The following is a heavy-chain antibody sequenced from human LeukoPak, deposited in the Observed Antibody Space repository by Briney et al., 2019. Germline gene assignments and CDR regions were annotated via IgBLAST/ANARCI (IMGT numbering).Heavy chain of an antibody. Sequence: GGSLTLSCAASGFTFSSYAMSWVRQAPGKGLEWVSVISGSGGTTKYGVSVKGRFTISRDNSKNTLYLQMNSLRAEDTAVYYCAKGGAYYYDSSGYPTYYFEYWGQGTLVTVSS. CDR1: GFTFSSYA. J-gene: IGHJ4*02. V-gene: IGHV3-23*01. CDR3: AKGGAYYYDSSGYPTYYFEY. D-gene: IGHD3-22*01. CDR2: ISGSGGTT.